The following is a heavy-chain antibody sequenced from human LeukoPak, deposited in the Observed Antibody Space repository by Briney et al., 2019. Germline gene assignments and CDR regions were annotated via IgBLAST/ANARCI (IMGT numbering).Heavy chain of an antibody. J-gene: IGHJ4*02. Sequence: SQTLSLTCTVSGGSINSGDYFWSWIRQPPGKGLEWIGYIYYSGNTYYNPSLKSRLTISVDTSKNQFSLRLTSVTAADTAVYYCARAIGGVRSFDYWGQGTLVTVSS. CDR1: GGSINSGDYF. CDR2: IYYSGNT. D-gene: IGHD3-16*01. V-gene: IGHV4-30-4*01. CDR3: ARAIGGVRSFDY.